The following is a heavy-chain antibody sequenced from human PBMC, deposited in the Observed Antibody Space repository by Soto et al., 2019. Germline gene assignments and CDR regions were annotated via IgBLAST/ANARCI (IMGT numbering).Heavy chain of an antibody. Sequence: GGSLRLSCAASGFTFSTYAMSWVRQAPGKGLEWVSVITGSGGSTYYADSVKGRFTISRDNSKNTLYLQMNSLRAEDTAVYYCAKGGPVLLWSIDYWGQGTLVTVSS. V-gene: IGHV3-23*01. CDR1: GFTFSTYA. D-gene: IGHD3-10*01. J-gene: IGHJ4*02. CDR2: ITGSGGST. CDR3: AKGGPVLLWSIDY.